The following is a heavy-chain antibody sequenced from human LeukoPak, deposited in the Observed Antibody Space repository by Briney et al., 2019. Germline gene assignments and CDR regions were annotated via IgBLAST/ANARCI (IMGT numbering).Heavy chain of an antibody. D-gene: IGHD5-18*01. CDR2: IHHAGST. Sequence: SETLSLTCTVSDYYISSGHYWGWIRPPPGKGLEWIANIHHAGSTYYNPSLKSRVTISVDTSKNQFSLKLNSVTAADTAEYYCARDIDKTAMLFKGFDTWGQGTLVTVSS. CDR1: DYYISSGHY. CDR3: ARDIDKTAMLFKGFDT. V-gene: IGHV4-38-2*02. J-gene: IGHJ5*02.